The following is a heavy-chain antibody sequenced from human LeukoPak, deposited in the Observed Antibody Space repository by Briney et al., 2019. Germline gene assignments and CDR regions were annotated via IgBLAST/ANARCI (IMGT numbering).Heavy chain of an antibody. J-gene: IGHJ4*02. CDR2: ISSSSYI. CDR1: GFTFSSYS. D-gene: IGHD1-26*01. CDR3: ARVNEWELFDY. Sequence: PGGSLRLSCAASGFTFSSYSMNWVRQAPGKGLEWVSSISSSSYIYYADSVKGRFTISRDNAKNSLYLQMNSLRAEDTAVYYCARVNEWELFDYWAREPWSPSPQ. V-gene: IGHV3-21*01.